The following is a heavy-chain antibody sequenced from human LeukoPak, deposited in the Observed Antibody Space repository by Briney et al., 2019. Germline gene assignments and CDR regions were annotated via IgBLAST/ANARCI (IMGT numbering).Heavy chain of an antibody. CDR2: IWYDGSNK. J-gene: IGHJ6*02. Sequence: GSLRLSCAASGFTFSSYGMHWVRQAPGKGLEWVAVIWYDGSNKYYADSVKGRFTISRDNSKNTLYLQMNSLRAEDTAVYYCARATSYGASYYYYGMDVWGQGTTVTVSS. CDR1: GFTFSSYG. D-gene: IGHD4-17*01. V-gene: IGHV3-33*01. CDR3: ARATSYGASYYYYGMDV.